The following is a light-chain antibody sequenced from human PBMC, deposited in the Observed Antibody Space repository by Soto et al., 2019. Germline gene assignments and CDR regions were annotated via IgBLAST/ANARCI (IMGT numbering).Light chain of an antibody. V-gene: IGLV2-14*01. J-gene: IGLJ1*01. CDR3: IAYTGSSTSYV. CDR1: SSDIGSYNH. Sequence: QSALTQPASVSGSPGQSITISCSGTSSDIGSYNHVAWYQQFPGKSPKLMIYAVSSRPSGVSSRFSGSKSGNTASLTISGLQPQDEADYYCIAYTGSSTSYVFGSGTRSPS. CDR2: AVS.